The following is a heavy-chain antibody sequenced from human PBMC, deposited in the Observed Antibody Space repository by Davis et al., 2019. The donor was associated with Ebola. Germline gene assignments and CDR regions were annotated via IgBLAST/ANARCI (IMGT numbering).Heavy chain of an antibody. CDR3: VSHGTSGSGSYYNAPFDY. V-gene: IGHV1-69*06. CDR1: GGTYNPDF. CDR2: IVPVFGTT. D-gene: IGHD3-10*01. J-gene: IGHJ4*02. Sequence: AASVKVSCKASGGTYNPDFVAWVRQAPGQGLEWMGGIVPVFGTTNYAQRFQGRVRITADTSTSAVLMELINLGPEDTAVYYCVSHGTSGSGSYYNAPFDYWGQGTPVIVSS.